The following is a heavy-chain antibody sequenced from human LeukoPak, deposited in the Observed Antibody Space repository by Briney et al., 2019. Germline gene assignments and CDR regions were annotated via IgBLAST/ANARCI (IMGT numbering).Heavy chain of an antibody. J-gene: IGHJ6*03. CDR1: GYTFASFG. CDR2: INAHNGDT. V-gene: IGHV1-18*01. D-gene: IGHD2-2*03. Sequence: ASVKVSCKASGYTFASFGITWVRQAPGQGLEWMGWINAHNGDTNYAQKLQGRVTMTTDTSTSTAYMELRSLRSDDTAVHYCARDGYRLSGYFYYMDVWGKGTTVTVSS. CDR3: ARDGYRLSGYFYYMDV.